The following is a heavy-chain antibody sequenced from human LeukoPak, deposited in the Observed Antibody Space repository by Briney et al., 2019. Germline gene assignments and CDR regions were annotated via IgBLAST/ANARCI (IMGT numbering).Heavy chain of an antibody. CDR1: GFTFSSYW. J-gene: IGHJ4*02. V-gene: IGHV3-7*03. D-gene: IGHD3-10*01. Sequence: GGSLRLSCAASGFTFSSYWMSWVRQAPGKGLEWVANIKQDGSEKYYVDSVKGRFTISRDNAKNSLYLQMNSLRAEDTAVHYCARRKGSGSYGGYDDYWGQGTLVTVSS. CDR3: ARRKGSGSYGGYDDY. CDR2: IKQDGSEK.